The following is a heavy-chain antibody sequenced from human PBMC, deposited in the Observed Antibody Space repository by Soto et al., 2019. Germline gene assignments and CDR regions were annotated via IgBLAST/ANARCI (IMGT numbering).Heavy chain of an antibody. J-gene: IGHJ1*01. CDR3: AREVVAATKGTTLKYFQH. Sequence: SETLSLTCAVYGGSFSGYYWSWIRQPPGKGLEWIGEINHSGSTNYNPSLKSRVTISVDTSKNQFSLKLSSVTAADTAVYYCAREVVAATKGTTLKYFQHWGQGTLVTVSS. D-gene: IGHD2-15*01. CDR1: GGSFSGYY. V-gene: IGHV4-34*01. CDR2: INHSGST.